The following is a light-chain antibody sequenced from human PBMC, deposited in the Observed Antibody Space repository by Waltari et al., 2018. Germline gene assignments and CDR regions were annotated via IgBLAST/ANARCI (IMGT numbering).Light chain of an antibody. CDR1: QGISNW. CDR2: KAS. CDR3: QQYNSAPYT. V-gene: IGKV1-5*03. J-gene: IGKJ2*01. Sequence: DIQMTQSPSSLSASVGDRVTITCRTKQGISNWLAWYQQKPGKALKVLIYKASSLESGVPSRVSGSGSGTDFTITISSLQPEDFATYFCQQYNSAPYTFGPGTKVEIK.